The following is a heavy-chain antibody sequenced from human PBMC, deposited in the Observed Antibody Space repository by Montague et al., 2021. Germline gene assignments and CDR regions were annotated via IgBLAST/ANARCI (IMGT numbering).Heavy chain of an antibody. J-gene: IGHJ6*03. CDR3: AREGDHYYDMDI. CDR2: VSHGGRT. V-gene: IGHV4-38-2*02. Sequence: SETLSLTCTVSRSLINSDYYCGWIRQPPGKGLEWMGSVSHGGRTYYNPSLKSVVTISVDTSNNHFSLKMTSVTAADTAMYYSAREGDHYYDMDIWGTGTTITVSS. CDR1: RSLINSDYY. D-gene: IGHD3-16*01.